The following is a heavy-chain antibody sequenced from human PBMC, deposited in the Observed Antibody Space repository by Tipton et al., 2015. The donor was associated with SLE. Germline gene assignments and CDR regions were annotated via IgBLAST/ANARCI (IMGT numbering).Heavy chain of an antibody. D-gene: IGHD3-10*01. Sequence: SLRLSCAASGFTFSSYGMHWVRQAPGKGLDWVAVISYDGNNKYYADSVKGRFTISRDNSKNTLYLQMNSLRAEDTAVYYCAKGGSGSPDYWGQGTLVTVSS. CDR2: ISYDGNNK. CDR1: GFTFSSYG. V-gene: IGHV3-30*18. CDR3: AKGGSGSPDY. J-gene: IGHJ4*02.